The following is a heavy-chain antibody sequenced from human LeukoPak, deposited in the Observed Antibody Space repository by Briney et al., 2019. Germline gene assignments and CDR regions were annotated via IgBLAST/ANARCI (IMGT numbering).Heavy chain of an antibody. V-gene: IGHV4-4*07. D-gene: IGHD2-2*01. CDR2: IYTSGST. CDR3: ARDSPYCSSTSCYFSFDP. Sequence: PSETLSLTCTVSGGSISGYYWTWIRQPAGKGLEWIGRIYTSGSTDYNPFLKSRVTMSVDTSKNQFSLKLSSVTAADTAVYYCARDSPYCSSTSCYFSFDPWGQGTLVTVSS. J-gene: IGHJ5*02. CDR1: GGSISGYY.